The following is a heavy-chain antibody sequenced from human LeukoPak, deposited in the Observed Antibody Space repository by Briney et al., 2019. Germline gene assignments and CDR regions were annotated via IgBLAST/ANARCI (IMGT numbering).Heavy chain of an antibody. D-gene: IGHD3-3*01. CDR3: ARDQGPYYDFWSGTNQNYGMDV. V-gene: IGHV3-11*01. Sequence: GGSLRLSCAASGFTFSDYYMSWIRQAPGKGLEWVSYISSSGSTIYYADSVKGRFTISRDNVKNSLYLQMNSLRAEDTAVYYCARDQGPYYDFWSGTNQNYGMDVWGQGTTVTVSS. CDR1: GFTFSDYY. CDR2: ISSSGSTI. J-gene: IGHJ6*02.